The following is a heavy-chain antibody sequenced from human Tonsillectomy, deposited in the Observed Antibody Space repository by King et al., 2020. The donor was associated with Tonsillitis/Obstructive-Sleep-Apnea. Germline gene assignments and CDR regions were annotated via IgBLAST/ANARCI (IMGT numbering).Heavy chain of an antibody. Sequence: VQLVESGGGLVQPGGSLRVSCAASGFTFSSHWMSWVRQAPGKGLEWVGNIKQDGSEKHYVDSVKGRFTISRDNAKNSLYLQMNSLRDEDTAVYYCARVVGGGIDYWGQGTLVTVSS. CDR3: ARVVGGGIDY. J-gene: IGHJ4*02. D-gene: IGHD3-10*01. CDR1: GFTFSSHW. CDR2: IKQDGSEK. V-gene: IGHV3-7*03.